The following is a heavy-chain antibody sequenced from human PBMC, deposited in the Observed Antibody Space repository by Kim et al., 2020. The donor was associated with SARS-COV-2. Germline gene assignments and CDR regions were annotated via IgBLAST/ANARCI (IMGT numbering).Heavy chain of an antibody. D-gene: IGHD3-22*01. Sequence: SRVTISGDTSKNQFSLKLSSVTAADTAVYYCARHRTPRITMIVVAPGGMDVWGQGTTVTVSS. V-gene: IGHV4-59*08. CDR3: ARHRTPRITMIVVAPGGMDV. J-gene: IGHJ6*02.